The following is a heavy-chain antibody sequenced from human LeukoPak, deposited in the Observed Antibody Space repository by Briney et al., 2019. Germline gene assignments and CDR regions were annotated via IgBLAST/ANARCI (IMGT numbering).Heavy chain of an antibody. D-gene: IGHD6-6*01. CDR1: GFTVSSNY. J-gene: IGHJ6*03. Sequence: GGSLRLSCAASGFTVSSNYMSWVRQAPGKGLEWVSVIYSGGSTYYADSVKGRFTISRDNSKNTAYLQMNSLKTEDTAVYYCTRQGGGSSSSGRYVDVWGKGTTVTVSS. V-gene: IGHV3-53*01. CDR2: IYSGGST. CDR3: TRQGGGSSSSGRYVDV.